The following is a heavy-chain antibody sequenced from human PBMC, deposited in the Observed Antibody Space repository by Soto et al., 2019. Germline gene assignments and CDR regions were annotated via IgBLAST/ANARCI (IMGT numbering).Heavy chain of an antibody. D-gene: IGHD2-21*01. V-gene: IGHV1-3*01. CDR3: ARNLISAPGWFDP. Sequence: QVQLVQSGAEVKKPGASVKVSCKGSGYSFTIYGIHWVRQAPGQRLEWMGWINAGNGNTKYSQRFQGRVTITRDTXASTAYMELSSVRSEDTAVYYCARNLISAPGWFDPWGQGTLVTVSS. CDR2: INAGNGNT. J-gene: IGHJ5*02. CDR1: GYSFTIYG.